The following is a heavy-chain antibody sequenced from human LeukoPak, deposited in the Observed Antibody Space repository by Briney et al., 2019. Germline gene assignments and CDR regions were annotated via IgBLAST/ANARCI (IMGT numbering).Heavy chain of an antibody. V-gene: IGHV4-34*01. CDR2: INHSGST. CDR3: ARGARVRFLDYYYYGMDA. Sequence: SETLSLTCAVYGGSFSGYYWSWIRQPPGKGLEWIGEINHSGSTNYNPSLKSRVTISVDTSKNQFSLKLSSVTAADTAVYYCARGARVRFLDYYYYGMDAWGQGTTVTVSS. CDR1: GGSFSGYY. D-gene: IGHD3-3*01. J-gene: IGHJ6*02.